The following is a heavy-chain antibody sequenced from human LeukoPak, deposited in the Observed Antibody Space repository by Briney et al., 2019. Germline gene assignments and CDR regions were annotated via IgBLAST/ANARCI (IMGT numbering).Heavy chain of an antibody. J-gene: IGHJ4*02. V-gene: IGHV3-48*02. CDR3: ARGGSGWFQRDFDY. D-gene: IGHD6-19*01. CDR2: ISSSSSTI. Sequence: GGSLRLSCAASGFTFSSYTMSWVRQAPGKGLEWVPYISSSSSTIYYADSVKGRFTISRDNAKNSLYLQMNSLRDEDTAVYYCARGGSGWFQRDFDYWGQGTLVTVSS. CDR1: GFTFSSYT.